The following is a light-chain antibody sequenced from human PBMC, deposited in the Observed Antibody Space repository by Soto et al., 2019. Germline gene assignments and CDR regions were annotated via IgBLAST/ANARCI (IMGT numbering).Light chain of an antibody. CDR3: QQYSGYPLT. CDR1: QSIDIW. V-gene: IGKV1-5*03. CDR2: KAS. Sequence: DIQMTQSPSTLSASVGDRVTIACRASQSIDIWLAWYQQRPGKAPNLLIYKASSLQSGVPSRFSGSGSGTQFTLTISSLQPDDFATYYCQQYSGYPLTFGGGTKVEIK. J-gene: IGKJ4*01.